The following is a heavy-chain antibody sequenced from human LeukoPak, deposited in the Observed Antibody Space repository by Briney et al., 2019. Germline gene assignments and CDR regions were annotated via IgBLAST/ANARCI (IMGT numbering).Heavy chain of an antibody. V-gene: IGHV4-59*01. D-gene: IGHD6-13*01. CDR2: IYYSGST. CDR1: GGSISSYY. Sequence: SETLSLTCTVSGGSISSYYWSWIRQPPGKGLEWIGYIYYSGSTNYNPSLKSRVTISVDTSKNQFSLKLSSVTAADTAVYYCTSGLDRSSWYNYWGQGTLVTVSS. CDR3: TSGLDRSSWYNY. J-gene: IGHJ4*02.